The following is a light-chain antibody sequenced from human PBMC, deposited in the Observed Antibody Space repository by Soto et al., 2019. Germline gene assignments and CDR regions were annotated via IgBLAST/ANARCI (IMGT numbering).Light chain of an antibody. CDR3: QQYNSYSWK. V-gene: IGKV1-5*01. Sequence: IQVTQSPPTLSASVGDRVTITCRASQTISTWMAWYQQKPGKAPKLLIYDASSLESGVPSRFSGSGSGTEFTLTISSLQPDDFATYYCQQYNSYSWKCGQGTKVDIK. CDR2: DAS. CDR1: QTISTW. J-gene: IGKJ1*01.